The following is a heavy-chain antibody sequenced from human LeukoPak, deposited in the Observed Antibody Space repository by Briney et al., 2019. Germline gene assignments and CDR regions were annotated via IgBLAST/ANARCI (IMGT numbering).Heavy chain of an antibody. V-gene: IGHV4-4*07. CDR3: ARLGNWGNYWYFDL. Sequence: PSETLSLTSTVSGGSISSYYWSWIRQPAGKGLEWIGRIYTSGTTYNPSLKSRVTMSVDTSKNQFSLKLSSVTAADTAVYYCARLGNWGNYWYFDLWGRGTLVTVSS. CDR2: IYTSGT. D-gene: IGHD7-27*01. CDR1: GGSISSYY. J-gene: IGHJ2*01.